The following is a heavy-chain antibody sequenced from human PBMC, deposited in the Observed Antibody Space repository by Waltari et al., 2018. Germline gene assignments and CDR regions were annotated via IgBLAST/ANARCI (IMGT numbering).Heavy chain of an antibody. Sequence: VQLVESGGGLVKPGGSLRLSCAASGFTFSSYGMHWVRQAPGKGLEWVAVIWYDGSNKYYADSVKGRFTISRDNSKNTLYLQMNSLRAEDTAMYYCAKAHYYDSSGANAFDIWGQGTMVTVSS. CDR3: AKAHYYDSSGANAFDI. J-gene: IGHJ3*02. CDR1: GFTFSSYG. V-gene: IGHV3-30*02. CDR2: IWYDGSNK. D-gene: IGHD3-22*01.